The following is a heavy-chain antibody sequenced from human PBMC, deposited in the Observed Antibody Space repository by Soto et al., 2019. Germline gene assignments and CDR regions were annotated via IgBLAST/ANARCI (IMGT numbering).Heavy chain of an antibody. Sequence: APVKVSCKSAGYTFTRYDINWVRQATGQGLEWMGWMNPNSGNTGYAQKFQGRVTMTRNTSISTAYMELSSLRSEDPAVYYCARVVSWPDYEYYYGMAGWGQRATVTVAS. CDR1: GYTFTRYD. V-gene: IGHV1-8*01. J-gene: IGHJ6*02. D-gene: IGHD4-17*01. CDR2: MNPNSGNT. CDR3: ARVVSWPDYEYYYGMAG.